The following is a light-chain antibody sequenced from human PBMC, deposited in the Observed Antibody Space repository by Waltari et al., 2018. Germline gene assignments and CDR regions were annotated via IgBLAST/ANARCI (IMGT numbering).Light chain of an antibody. V-gene: IGKV3-20*01. CDR3: QQYGSSPRT. CDR2: GAS. J-gene: IGKJ1*01. CDR1: QSVSRSY. Sequence: EIVLTPSPGTLSLSPGDRATLSCRASQSVSRSYLAWYPQNPGQAPRRPVYGASSRATGIPDRFSGSGSGTDFTLTISRLEPEDFAVYYCQQYGSSPRTFGQGTKVEIK.